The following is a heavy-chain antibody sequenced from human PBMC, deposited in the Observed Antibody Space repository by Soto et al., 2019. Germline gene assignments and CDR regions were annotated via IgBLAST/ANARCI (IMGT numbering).Heavy chain of an antibody. J-gene: IGHJ3*02. Sequence: SETLSLTCTVSGGSISSGDYYWSWIRQPPGKGLEWIGYIYYSGSTYYNPSLKSRVTISVDTSKNQFSLKLSSVTAADTAVYYCARSHSGYDFDAFDIWGQGTMVTVSS. CDR1: GGSISSGDYY. CDR3: ARSHSGYDFDAFDI. V-gene: IGHV4-30-4*01. CDR2: IYYSGST. D-gene: IGHD5-12*01.